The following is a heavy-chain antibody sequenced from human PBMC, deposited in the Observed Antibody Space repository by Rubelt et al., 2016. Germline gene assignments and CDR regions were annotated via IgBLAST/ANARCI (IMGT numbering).Heavy chain of an antibody. Sequence: GGGLVQPGGSLRLSCAASGFTFSSYEMNWVRQAPGKGLEWVSYISSSGSTIYYADSVKGRFTISRDNAKNSLYLQMNSLRAEDTAVYYCARDRSPGYYDSSGYYALDIWGQGTMVTVSS. J-gene: IGHJ3*02. CDR3: ARDRSPGYYDSSGYYALDI. D-gene: IGHD3-22*01. CDR2: ISSSGSTI. V-gene: IGHV3-48*03. CDR1: GFTFSSYE.